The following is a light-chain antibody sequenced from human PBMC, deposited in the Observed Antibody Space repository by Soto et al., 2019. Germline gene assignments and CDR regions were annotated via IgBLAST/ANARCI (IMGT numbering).Light chain of an antibody. CDR3: QQYGSSGT. V-gene: IGKV3-20*01. CDR1: QSVSNNY. J-gene: IGKJ1*01. CDR2: GAS. Sequence: ELVLTQSPAPLSLSPGERATLSCRASQSVSNNYLAWYQQKPGQAPRLLIYGASNRATGIPDRFSGSGSGTDFTLTISRLEPEDFAVYYCQQYGSSGTLGQGTKVDSK.